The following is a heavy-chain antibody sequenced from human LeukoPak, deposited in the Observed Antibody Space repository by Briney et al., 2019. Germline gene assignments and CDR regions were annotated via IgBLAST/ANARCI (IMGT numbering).Heavy chain of an antibody. D-gene: IGHD6-19*01. V-gene: IGHV1-8*01. J-gene: IGHJ6*03. CDR1: GYTFTSYD. CDR2: MNPNGGNK. Sequence: ASVKVSCKASGYTFTSYDINWVRQATGQGLEWMGWMNPNGGNKGYAQKFQGRVTMTRNTSISTAYMELSSLRSEDTAVYYCARDSNSSGRTRYYYYYYMDVWGKGTTVTVSS. CDR3: ARDSNSSGRTRYYYYYYMDV.